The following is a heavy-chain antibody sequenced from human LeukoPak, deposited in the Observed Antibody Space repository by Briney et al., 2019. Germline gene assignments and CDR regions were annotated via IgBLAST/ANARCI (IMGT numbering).Heavy chain of an antibody. CDR2: INHSGST. CDR3: ASTTIFGVVIFDY. V-gene: IGHV4-34*01. J-gene: IGHJ4*02. D-gene: IGHD3-3*01. CDR1: GGSFSGYY. Sequence: SETLSLTCAVYGGSFSGYYWSWIRQPPGKGLEWIGEINHSGSTNYNPSLKSRVTISVDTSKNQFSLKLSSVTAADTAVYYCASTTIFGVVIFDYWDQGTLVTVSS.